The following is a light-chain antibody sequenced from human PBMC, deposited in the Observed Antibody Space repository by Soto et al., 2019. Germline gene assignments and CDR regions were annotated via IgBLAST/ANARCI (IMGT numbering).Light chain of an antibody. CDR3: QQYNNWRIT. J-gene: IGKJ5*01. CDR2: GAS. CDR1: QSVSSN. V-gene: IGKV3-15*01. Sequence: EIVVTQYPATLSVSPGERATLSCRASQSVSSNLAWYQQKPGQAPRLLIYGASTRATGIPARFSGSGSGTEFTLTISSLQSEDFAVYYCQQYNNWRITSCQGTRPEVK.